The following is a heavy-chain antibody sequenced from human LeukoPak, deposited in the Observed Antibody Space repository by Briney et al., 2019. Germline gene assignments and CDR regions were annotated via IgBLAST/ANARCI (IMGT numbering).Heavy chain of an antibody. CDR1: GYTFTGYY. D-gene: IGHD3-22*01. V-gene: IGHV1-2*06. CDR2: VNPNSGGT. CDR3: ARVSYYYDSSGYYYFDY. J-gene: IGHJ4*02. Sequence: ASVKVSCKASGYTFTGYYMHWVRQAPGQGLEWMGRVNPNSGGTNYAKKFQGRVTMTRDTAISTAYMELSRLRSDDTAVYYCARVSYYYDSSGYYYFDYWGQGTLVTVSS.